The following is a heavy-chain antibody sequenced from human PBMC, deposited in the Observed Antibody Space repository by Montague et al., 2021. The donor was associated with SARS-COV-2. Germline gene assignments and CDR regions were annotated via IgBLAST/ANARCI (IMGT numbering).Heavy chain of an antibody. CDR3: STDDEPARPADLDF. CDR1: NVSINNYS. V-gene: IGHV4-59*01. J-gene: IGHJ4*01. Sequence: SETLSLTCTVSNVSINNYSREWIRQAQGKGLEWVGHIYNNGTTDSYPSPRRRVPISMATSTNQFSLTLKSVTTAATAISYCSTDDEPARPADLDFWGRGTLVTVSS. CDR2: IYNNGTT.